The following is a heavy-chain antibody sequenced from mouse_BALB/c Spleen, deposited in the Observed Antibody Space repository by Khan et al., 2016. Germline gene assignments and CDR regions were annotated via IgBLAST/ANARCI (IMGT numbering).Heavy chain of an antibody. D-gene: IGHD3-3*01. Sequence: VQLQQPGAELVKPGASVKLSCTASGFNIKDTYMHWVKQRPEQGLEWIGRIDPANGNTKYDPKFQGKATITADTSSNTAYLQLSSLTSEDTAVYYCARGQGRGAMDYWGQGTSVTVSS. J-gene: IGHJ4*01. CDR3: ARGQGRGAMDY. V-gene: IGHV14-3*02. CDR1: GFNIKDTY. CDR2: IDPANGNT.